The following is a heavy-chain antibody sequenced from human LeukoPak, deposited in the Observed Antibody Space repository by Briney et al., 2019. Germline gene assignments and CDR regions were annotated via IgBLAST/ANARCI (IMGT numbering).Heavy chain of an antibody. CDR3: ARTTRLRLYYYMDV. Sequence: SETLSLTCGVSGGSISSYYWAWLRQAPGKGLEWVGYIYYAGSTNYNPSLKSRVTISVDTSKKQFSLKLTSVTAADTAVYYCARTTRLRLYYYMDVWGKGTTVTISS. CDR1: GGSISSYY. CDR2: IYYAGST. J-gene: IGHJ6*03. D-gene: IGHD4-17*01. V-gene: IGHV4-59*01.